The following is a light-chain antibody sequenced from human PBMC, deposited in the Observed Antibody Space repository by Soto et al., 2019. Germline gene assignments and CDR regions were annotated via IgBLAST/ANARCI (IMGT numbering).Light chain of an antibody. CDR3: QQYNNWPRT. V-gene: IGKV3-11*01. CDR1: QSVDNY. Sequence: EIVLTQSPATLSLSPGERTTLSCRASQSVDNYLAWYQQKPGQAPRLLIYDASNRATGVPARFSASGSGTEFTLTISSLQSEDFAVYYCQQYNNWPRTFGQGTKVDIK. CDR2: DAS. J-gene: IGKJ1*01.